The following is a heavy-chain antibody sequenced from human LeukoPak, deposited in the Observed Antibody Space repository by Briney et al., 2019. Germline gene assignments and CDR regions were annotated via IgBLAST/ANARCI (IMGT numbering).Heavy chain of an antibody. V-gene: IGHV1-18*01. J-gene: IGHJ5*02. CDR1: GYTFTSYG. CDR3: AIIGLERPIPSRP. D-gene: IGHD1-1*01. Sequence: ASVKVSCKASGYTFTSYGITWVRQAPGQGLEWMGWISTYNGYTNYAQKLQGRVTMTTDTSTSTAYMDLRSLRSDDTAVYYCAIIGLERPIPSRPWGQGTLVTVSS. CDR2: ISTYNGYT.